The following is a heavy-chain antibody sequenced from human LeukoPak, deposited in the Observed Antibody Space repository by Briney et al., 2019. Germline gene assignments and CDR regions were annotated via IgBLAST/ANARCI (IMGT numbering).Heavy chain of an antibody. J-gene: IGHJ6*03. CDR1: GFTFDDYG. V-gene: IGHV3-20*04. Sequence: RPGGSLRLSCAASGFTFDDYGLTWVRQPPGKGLEWVSSINWSGGSTAYTDSVKGRFTISRDTAKNSLYLQMNSLRAEDTALYYCARVGCSSPNCPDSLNYYYYMDVWGKGTTVTVSS. D-gene: IGHD2-2*01. CDR2: INWSGGST. CDR3: ARVGCSSPNCPDSLNYYYYMDV.